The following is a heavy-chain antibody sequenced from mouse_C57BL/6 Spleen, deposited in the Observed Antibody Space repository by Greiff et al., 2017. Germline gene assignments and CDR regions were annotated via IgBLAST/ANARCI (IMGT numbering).Heavy chain of an antibody. CDR3: ARRNYDYSWFAY. Sequence: QVQLQQPGAELVMPGASVKLSCTASGYTFTSYWMHWVKQRPGQGLEWIGEIDPSDSYTNYNQKFKGKSTLTVDKSSSTAYMQLSSLTSEDSAVYYCARRNYDYSWFAYWGQGTLGTGSA. CDR2: IDPSDSYT. D-gene: IGHD2-4*01. J-gene: IGHJ3*01. CDR1: GYTFTSYW. V-gene: IGHV1-69*01.